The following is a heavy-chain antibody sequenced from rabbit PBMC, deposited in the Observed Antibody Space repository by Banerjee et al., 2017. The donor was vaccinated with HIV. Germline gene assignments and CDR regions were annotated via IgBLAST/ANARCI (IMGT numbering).Heavy chain of an antibody. CDR2: IRTSSGNT. CDR3: ARDTSSSFSSYGMDL. CDR1: GFDLSSYYY. V-gene: IGHV1S45*01. D-gene: IGHD1-1*01. Sequence: QQQLEESGGGLVKPEGSLTLTCKASGFDLSSYYYMCWVRQAPGKGLEWIACIRTSSGNTYYASWAKGRFTFSKTSSTTVTLQMTSLTAADTATYFCARDTSSSFSSYGMDLWGPGTLVTVS. J-gene: IGHJ6*01.